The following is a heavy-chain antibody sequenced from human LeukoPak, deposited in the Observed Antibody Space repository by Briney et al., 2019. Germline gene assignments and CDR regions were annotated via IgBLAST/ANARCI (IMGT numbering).Heavy chain of an antibody. CDR3: AKDQITMVRGVIRSAPFDY. J-gene: IGHJ4*02. CDR2: ISGSGGST. V-gene: IGHV3-23*01. D-gene: IGHD3-10*01. Sequence: GSLRLSFAASGFTFSSYAMSWVRQAPGKGLEWVSAISGSGGSTYYAGSVKGRFTISRDNSKNTLYLQMNSLRAEDTAVYYCAKDQITMVRGVIRSAPFDYWGQGTVITVSS. CDR1: GFTFSSYA.